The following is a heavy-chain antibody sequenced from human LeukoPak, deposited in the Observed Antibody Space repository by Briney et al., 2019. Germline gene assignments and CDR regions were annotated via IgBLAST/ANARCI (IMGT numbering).Heavy chain of an antibody. CDR3: ARNYYDSSGYYPGYFQH. CDR2: IYTSGST. Sequence: SETLSLTCTVSGGSISSYYWSWIRQPAGKGLEWIGRIYTSGSTNYTPSLKSRVTMSVDTSKNQFSLKLSSVTAADTAVYYCARNYYDSSGYYPGYFQHWGQGTLVTVSS. V-gene: IGHV4-4*07. D-gene: IGHD3-22*01. J-gene: IGHJ1*01. CDR1: GGSISSYY.